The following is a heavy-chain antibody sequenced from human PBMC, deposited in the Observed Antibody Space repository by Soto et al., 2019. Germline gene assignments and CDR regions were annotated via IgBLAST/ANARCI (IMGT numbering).Heavy chain of an antibody. V-gene: IGHV1-2*02. CDR3: ARPIGYCSSTSCYPGNNWFDP. CDR2: IIPNSGGT. CDR1: GGSFSSYA. J-gene: IGHJ5*02. Sequence: AASVKVSCKASGGSFSSYAISWVRQAPVQGLEWMGGIIPNSGGTNYAQKFQGRVTMTRDTSISTAYMELSRLRSDDTAVYYCARPIGYCSSTSCYPGNNWFDPWGQGTLVTVSS. D-gene: IGHD2-2*01.